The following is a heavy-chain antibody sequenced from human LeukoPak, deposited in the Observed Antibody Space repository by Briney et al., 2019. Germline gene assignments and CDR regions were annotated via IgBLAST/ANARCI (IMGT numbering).Heavy chain of an antibody. V-gene: IGHV3-30*02. CDR3: AKDLDDSSGYFDY. Sequence: GGSLRLXCAASGFAFSSYGMHWVRQAPGKGLEWVAFIRYDGCNKYYADSVKGRFTISRDNSKNTLYLQMNSLRAEDTAVYYCAKDLDDSSGYFDYWGQGTLVTVSS. D-gene: IGHD3-22*01. CDR1: GFAFSSYG. CDR2: IRYDGCNK. J-gene: IGHJ4*02.